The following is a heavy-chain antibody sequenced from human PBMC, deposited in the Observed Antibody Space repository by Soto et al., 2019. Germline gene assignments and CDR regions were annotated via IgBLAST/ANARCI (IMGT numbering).Heavy chain of an antibody. D-gene: IGHD6-13*01. V-gene: IGHV3-30*03. CDR3: ARGCSGGTNCFYFDF. Sequence: QVQLVESGGGVVQPGRSLRLSCAASGFTFGNFGIHWVRQAPGKGLEWVADISSDGSRKFYADSVKGRFTISRDNSMNTLYLQMNSLRTEDTAVYFCARGCSGGTNCFYFDFWGQGILVTVSS. CDR2: ISSDGSRK. J-gene: IGHJ4*02. CDR1: GFTFGNFG.